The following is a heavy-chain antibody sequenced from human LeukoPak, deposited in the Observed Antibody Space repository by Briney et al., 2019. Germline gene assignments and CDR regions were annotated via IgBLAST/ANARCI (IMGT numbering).Heavy chain of an antibody. CDR1: GDSVSSNSAA. CDR2: TYYRSKWYN. Sequence: SQTLSLTCAISGDSVSSNSAAWNWIRQSPSRGLEWLGRTYYRSKWYNDYAVSVKSRTTINPDTSKNQFSLQLNSVTPEDTAVYYCARGHIVVVTAIPSGYYYMDVWGKGTTVTVSS. CDR3: ARGHIVVVTAIPSGYYYMDV. D-gene: IGHD2-21*02. J-gene: IGHJ6*03. V-gene: IGHV6-1*01.